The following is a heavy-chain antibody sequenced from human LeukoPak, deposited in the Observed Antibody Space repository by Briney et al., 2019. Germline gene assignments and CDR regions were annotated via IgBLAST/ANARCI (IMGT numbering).Heavy chain of an antibody. D-gene: IGHD1-26*01. V-gene: IGHV3-23*01. CDR3: AKVGSVGATRMGYFDY. CDR1: GFTFNSYG. CDR2: ISGSGGST. J-gene: IGHJ4*02. Sequence: GGSLRLSCAGSGFTFNSYGMSWVRQAPGKGLEWVSAISGSGGSTYYADSVKGRFTISRDNSKNTLYLQMNSLRAEDTAVYYCAKVGSVGATRMGYFDYWGQGTLVTVSS.